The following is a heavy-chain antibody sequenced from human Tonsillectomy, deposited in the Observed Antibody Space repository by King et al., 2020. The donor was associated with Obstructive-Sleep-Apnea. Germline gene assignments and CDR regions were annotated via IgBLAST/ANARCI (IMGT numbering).Heavy chain of an antibody. V-gene: IGHV3-64*01. CDR3: PRDGVAREDV. Sequence: VQLVESGGGLVQPGGALRLSCAASGFPLGTFVMQWVRQAPGKGPEYVSGISSNGDTTHCAKSVKGSFTIARDNYKNCRYLQMGSLRTEDTAVYYCPRDGVAREDVWGQGTTVTVSS. CDR1: GFPLGTFV. D-gene: IGHD2-15*01. CDR2: ISSNGDTT. J-gene: IGHJ6*02.